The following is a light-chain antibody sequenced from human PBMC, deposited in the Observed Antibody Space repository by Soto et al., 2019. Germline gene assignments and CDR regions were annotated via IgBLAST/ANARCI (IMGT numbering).Light chain of an antibody. V-gene: IGKV1-9*01. CDR3: QQLNTFPPFFT. CDR2: GAS. CDR1: QGIRSY. Sequence: DIQLTQSPSFLSASVGARVTITCRASQGIRSYLAWYRQRPGKAPELLIYGASTLRPGGASRFSGSGSGTEFTLTISSLQPEDFATYFCQQLNTFPPFFTFGPGTKVDI. J-gene: IGKJ3*01.